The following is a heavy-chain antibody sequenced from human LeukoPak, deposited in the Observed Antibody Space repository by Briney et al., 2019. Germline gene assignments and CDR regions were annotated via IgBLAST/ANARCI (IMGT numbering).Heavy chain of an antibody. CDR1: GGSISGSSYY. Sequence: SETLSLTCTVSGGSISGSSYYWGWIRQPPGKGLEWIGSIYYSGSTYYNPSLKSRVTISVDTSKNQFSLKLSSVTAADTAVYYCAKLASIAARPSLPFDYWGQGTLVTVSS. V-gene: IGHV4-39*01. D-gene: IGHD6-6*01. J-gene: IGHJ4*02. CDR2: IYYSGST. CDR3: AKLASIAARPSLPFDY.